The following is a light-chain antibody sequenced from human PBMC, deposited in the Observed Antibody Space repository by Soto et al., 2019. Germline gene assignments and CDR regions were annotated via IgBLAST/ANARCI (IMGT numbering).Light chain of an antibody. CDR2: AAS. Sequence: DIQMTQSPSSLSASVGDRVTITCRASQDIRNDLGWYQQKPGKAPKRLIYAASSLQSGVPSRFSGSGSGTEFTLTISSLQPEDYAVYYCQQYGSSPPGVTFGPGTKVDIK. CDR3: QQYGSSPPGVT. CDR1: QDIRND. J-gene: IGKJ3*01. V-gene: IGKV1-17*01.